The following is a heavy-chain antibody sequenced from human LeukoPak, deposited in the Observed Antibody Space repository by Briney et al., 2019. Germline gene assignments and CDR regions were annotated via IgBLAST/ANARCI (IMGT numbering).Heavy chain of an antibody. V-gene: IGHV4-39*01. CDR3: ARRYKLWFGEGDYFDY. Sequence: SETLSLTCTVSGGSISSSSYYWGWIRQPPGEGLEWIGSIYYSGSTYYNPSLKSRVTISVDTSKNQFSLKLSSVTAADTAVYYCARRYKLWFGEGDYFDYWGQGTLVTVSS. CDR1: GGSISSSSYY. J-gene: IGHJ4*02. CDR2: IYYSGST. D-gene: IGHD3-10*01.